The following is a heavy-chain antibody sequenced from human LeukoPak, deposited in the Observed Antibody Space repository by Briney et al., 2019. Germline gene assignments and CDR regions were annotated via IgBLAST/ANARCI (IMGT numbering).Heavy chain of an antibody. CDR3: ARALLWFGEPSHIDY. J-gene: IGHJ4*02. D-gene: IGHD3-10*01. Sequence: ASVKVSCKASGYTFTSYGISWVRQAPGQGLEWMGWITAYNDNTNYAQKLQGRVTMTTDTSTSTAYMELRSLRSDNTAVYYCARALLWFGEPSHIDYWGQGTLVTASS. CDR2: ITAYNDNT. CDR1: GYTFTSYG. V-gene: IGHV1-18*01.